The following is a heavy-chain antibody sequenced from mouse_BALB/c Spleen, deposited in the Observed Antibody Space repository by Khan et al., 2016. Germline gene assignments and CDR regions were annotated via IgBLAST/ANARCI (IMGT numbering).Heavy chain of an antibody. D-gene: IGHD2-13*01. Sequence: QIQLVQCGPELKKPGETVKISCKASEYTFTNYGMNWVKQAPGKGLKWMGWINTNTGEPTYAEEFKGRFAFSLEASASTAYLQINNLKNEDSATYLCARTGDYPYYAMDYWGQGTSVTVSS. CDR1: EYTFTNYG. CDR2: INTNTGEP. CDR3: ARTGDYPYYAMDY. J-gene: IGHJ4*01. V-gene: IGHV9-3*02.